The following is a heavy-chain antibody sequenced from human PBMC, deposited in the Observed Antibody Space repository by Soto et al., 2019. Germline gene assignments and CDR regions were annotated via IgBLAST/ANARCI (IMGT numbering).Heavy chain of an antibody. CDR1: GFTFSSYW. J-gene: IGHJ4*02. Sequence: EVQLVESGGGLVQPGESLRLSCAASGFTFSSYWMHWIRQAPGQGLAWVSRVSSDGSSTVYATSVKGRLTISRDNAKNTLYLQMNSPSDDDTAVYYCARGLPNYSSFDSCGQGTLVTVSS. V-gene: IGHV3-74*01. D-gene: IGHD4-4*01. CDR2: VSSDGSST. CDR3: ARGLPNYSSFDS.